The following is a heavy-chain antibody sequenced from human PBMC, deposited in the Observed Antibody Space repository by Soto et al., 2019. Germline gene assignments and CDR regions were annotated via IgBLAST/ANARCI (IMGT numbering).Heavy chain of an antibody. J-gene: IGHJ3*02. V-gene: IGHV1-8*01. Sequence: QVQLVQSGAEVKKPGASVKVSCKTSGYTFTSYDINWVRQATGQGLEWMGWMNPNSGNTAYAQKFQGRVTMTRNTTITTTYKELSSLRSAYTAVYYCARETCRGASDIWGQGTMVTVSS. CDR2: MNPNSGNT. D-gene: IGHD2-15*01. CDR3: ARETCRGASDI. CDR1: GYTFTSYD.